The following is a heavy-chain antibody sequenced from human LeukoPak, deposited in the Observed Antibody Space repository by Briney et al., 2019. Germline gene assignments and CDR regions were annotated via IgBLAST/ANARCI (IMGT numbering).Heavy chain of an antibody. D-gene: IGHD2-2*01. CDR1: GFTFSSYA. CDR2: IYYSGST. CDR3: ARHSIVVVPAAIDY. V-gene: IGHV4-39*01. Sequence: PGGSLRLSCAASGFTFSSYAMSWVRQPPGKGLEWIGSIYYSGSTYYNPSLKSRVTISVDTSKNQFSLKLSSVTAADTAVYYCARHSIVVVPAAIDYWGQGTLVTVSS. J-gene: IGHJ4*02.